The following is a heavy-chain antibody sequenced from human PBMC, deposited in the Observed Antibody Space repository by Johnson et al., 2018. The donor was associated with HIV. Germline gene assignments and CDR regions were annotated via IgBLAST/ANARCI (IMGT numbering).Heavy chain of an antibody. Sequence: QVQLVESGGGLVKPGGSLRLSCVASGFRFSDHYMSWIRQAPGKGLEWVSYISSSGTTIYSADSVKGRFTTSRDNTNNSLYLQMNSLKAEDTAVYYCASPWGGRGLDAFDIWGQGTMVTVSS. CDR1: GFRFSDHY. CDR2: ISSSGTTI. CDR3: ASPWGGRGLDAFDI. D-gene: IGHD7-27*01. J-gene: IGHJ3*02. V-gene: IGHV3-11*04.